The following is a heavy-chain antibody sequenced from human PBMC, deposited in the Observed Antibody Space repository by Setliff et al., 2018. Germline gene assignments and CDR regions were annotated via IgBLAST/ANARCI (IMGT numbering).Heavy chain of an antibody. CDR2: IXXXXXX. J-gene: IGHJ4*02. D-gene: IGHD4-17*01. Sequence: SETLSLTCAVYGGSFSGYYWSWIRQPPGKGLEWIGEIXXXXXXXXXXXXXXXXXXXXXXXKNQFSLKLSSVTAADTAVYYCASTYPPTDYGDYLTFDYWGQGTLVTVSS. CDR3: ASTYPPTDYGDYLTFDY. CDR1: GGSFSGYY. V-gene: IGHV4-34*01.